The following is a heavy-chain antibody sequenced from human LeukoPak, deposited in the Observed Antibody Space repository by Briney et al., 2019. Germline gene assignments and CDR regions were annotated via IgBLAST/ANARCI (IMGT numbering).Heavy chain of an antibody. V-gene: IGHV4-34*01. J-gene: IGHJ4*02. CDR1: GGSFSGYY. D-gene: IGHD3-10*01. CDR2: INHSRST. CDR3: ATHVLVGWVRESDYFDS. Sequence: SETLSLTCAVSGGSFSGYYCSWIRQPPGEGLEGMGEINHSRSTNYNPSLTIRVPITVDTSKNQFSLKLSSVTAADTAVYYCATHVLVGWVRESDYFDSWGQGTLVTVSS.